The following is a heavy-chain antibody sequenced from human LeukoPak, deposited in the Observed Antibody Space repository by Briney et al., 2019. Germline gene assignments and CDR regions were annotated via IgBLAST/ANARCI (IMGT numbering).Heavy chain of an antibody. Sequence: SETLSLTYTVSGGSISSVGYYWGWIRQPPGKGLEWVATIHNTGTTNYNPSLKSRVTVSIDTSRNQISLNLSSVAAGDTAVYFCAKSHLGVPHDYWGQGTLVTVSS. D-gene: IGHD3-3*01. V-gene: IGHV4-39*01. CDR2: IHNTGTT. J-gene: IGHJ4*02. CDR1: GGSISSVGYY. CDR3: AKSHLGVPHDY.